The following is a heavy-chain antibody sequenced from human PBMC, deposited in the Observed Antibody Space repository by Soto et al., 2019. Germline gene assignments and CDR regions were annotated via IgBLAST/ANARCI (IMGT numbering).Heavy chain of an antibody. CDR3: VRHGGG. J-gene: IGHJ4*01. V-gene: IGHV3-23*01. Sequence: EVQLLESGGGLVQPGGSLRLSCAASGFTFNTYDMSWVRQAPGTGLEWVSSIATTGETTFYADSVRGRFSISRDNSKNTLFLQINTRRAYDPAIYYCVRHGGGWGHGTLVTVSS. CDR2: IATTGETT. CDR1: GFTFNTYD. D-gene: IGHD2-15*01.